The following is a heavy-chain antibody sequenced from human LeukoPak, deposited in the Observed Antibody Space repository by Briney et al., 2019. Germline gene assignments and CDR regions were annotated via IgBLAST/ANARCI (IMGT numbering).Heavy chain of an antibody. CDR1: GFTFSSYA. J-gene: IGHJ4*02. V-gene: IGHV3-30-3*01. CDR2: ISYDGSNK. Sequence: PGGSLRLSCAASGFTFSSYAMHWVRQAPGKGLEWVAVISYDGSNKYYADSVKGRFTISRDNSKNTLYLQMNSLRAEDTAVYYCARGSCSSTSCYVPNYWGQGTLVTVSS. D-gene: IGHD2-2*01. CDR3: ARGSCSSTSCYVPNY.